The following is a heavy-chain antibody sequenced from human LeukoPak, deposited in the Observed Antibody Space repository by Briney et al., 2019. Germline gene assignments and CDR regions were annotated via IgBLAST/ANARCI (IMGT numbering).Heavy chain of an antibody. CDR3: ARGSPSGGSGKTGFDY. J-gene: IGHJ4*02. Sequence: ASVKVSCKASGYTFTDYYLHWVRQAPGQGLEWMAWINPNNGDTNHAQKFQGRVTMTRDTSISTVYMELSRLTSDDTAVYFCARGSPSGGSGKTGFDYWGQGTLVTVSS. CDR2: INPNNGDT. CDR1: GYTFTDYY. D-gene: IGHD1-26*01. V-gene: IGHV1-2*02.